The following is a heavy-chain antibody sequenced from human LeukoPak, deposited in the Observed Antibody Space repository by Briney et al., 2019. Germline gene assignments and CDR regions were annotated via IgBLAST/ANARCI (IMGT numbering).Heavy chain of an antibody. Sequence: GGSLRLSCAASGFTFSSYSMNWVRQAPGKGLEWVSSITSSTSYIYYADSVKGRFTISRDNAKNSLYLQMNSLRAEDTAVYYCAELGITMIGGVWGKGTTVTISS. V-gene: IGHV3-21*01. D-gene: IGHD3-10*02. CDR1: GFTFSSYS. CDR3: AELGITMIGGV. CDR2: ITSSTSYI. J-gene: IGHJ6*04.